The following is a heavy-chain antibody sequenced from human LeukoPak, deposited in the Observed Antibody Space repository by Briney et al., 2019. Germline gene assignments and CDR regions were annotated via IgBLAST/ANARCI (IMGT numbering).Heavy chain of an antibody. CDR2: IYYSGST. V-gene: IGHV4-59*01. Sequence: PSETLSLTCAVSGGSISSYYWSWIRQPPGKGLEWIGYIYYSGSTNYNPSLKSRVDISVPSSTKQSHRKLRSVAAAHTAVYYCARRNPLISFDSWGQGTLVTVSS. D-gene: IGHD2-8*01. CDR1: GGSISSYY. J-gene: IGHJ4*02. CDR3: ARRNPLISFDS.